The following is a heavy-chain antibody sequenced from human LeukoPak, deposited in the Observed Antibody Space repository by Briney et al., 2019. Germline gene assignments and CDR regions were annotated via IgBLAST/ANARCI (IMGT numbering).Heavy chain of an antibody. CDR1: GGSISSSSYY. Sequence: SETLSLTCTVSGGSISSSSYYWGWIRQPPGKGLEWIGSIYYSGSTYYNPSLKSRVTISVDTSKNQFSLKLSSVTAADTAVYYCGRLPEEEQWLGTIDYWGQGTLVTVSS. CDR3: GRLPEEEQWLGTIDY. J-gene: IGHJ4*02. CDR2: IYYSGST. D-gene: IGHD6-19*01. V-gene: IGHV4-39*01.